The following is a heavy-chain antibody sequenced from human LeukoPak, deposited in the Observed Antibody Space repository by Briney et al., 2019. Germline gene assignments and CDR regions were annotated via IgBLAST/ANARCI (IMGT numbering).Heavy chain of an antibody. D-gene: IGHD3-22*01. CDR3: ASSYYYDGQIFDY. CDR2: INHSGST. J-gene: IGHJ4*02. V-gene: IGHV4-34*01. CDR1: GGSISSYY. Sequence: SETLSLTCTVSGGSISSYYWSWIRQPPGKGLEWIGEINHSGSTNYNPSLKSRVTISVDTSKNQFSLKLISVTAADTAVYYCASSYYYDGQIFDYWGQGTLVTVSS.